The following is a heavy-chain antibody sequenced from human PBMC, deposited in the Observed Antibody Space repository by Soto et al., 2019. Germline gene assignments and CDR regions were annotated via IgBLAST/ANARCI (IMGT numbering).Heavy chain of an antibody. CDR3: AGAAVAGTRVYYYYGMDV. CDR1: GGTFSSYA. Sequence: QVQLVQSGAEVKKPGSSVKVSCKASGGTFSSYAISWVRQAPGQGLEWMGGIIPIFGTANYAQKFQGRVTITADKSTSTAYMELSSLRSEDTAVYYCAGAAVAGTRVYYYYGMDVWGQGTTVTVSS. J-gene: IGHJ6*02. D-gene: IGHD6-19*01. V-gene: IGHV1-69*06. CDR2: IIPIFGTA.